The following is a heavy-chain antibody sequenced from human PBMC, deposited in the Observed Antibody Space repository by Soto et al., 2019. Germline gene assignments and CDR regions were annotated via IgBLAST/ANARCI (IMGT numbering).Heavy chain of an antibody. CDR2: IIPIFGTA. CDR3: ARGGIAAAGTNDY. Sequence: GASVKVSCKASGGTFSSYAISWVRQAPGQGLEWMGGIIPIFGTANYAQKFQGRVTITADESTSTAYMELSSLRSEDTAVYYCARGGIAAAGTNDYWGQGTLVTVSS. D-gene: IGHD6-13*01. CDR1: GGTFSSYA. V-gene: IGHV1-69*13. J-gene: IGHJ4*02.